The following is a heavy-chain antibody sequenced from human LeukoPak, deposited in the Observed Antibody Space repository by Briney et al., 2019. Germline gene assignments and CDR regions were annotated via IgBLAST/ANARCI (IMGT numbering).Heavy chain of an antibody. D-gene: IGHD6-19*01. CDR2: ISYDGSNK. CDR1: GFTFSSYA. V-gene: IGHV3-30-3*01. J-gene: IGHJ4*02. CDR3: ARAIAVAGTFDY. Sequence: GRSLRLSCAASGFTFSSYAMHWVRQAPGKGLEWVAVISYDGSNKYYADSVKGRFTISRDNSKNTLYLQMNSLRAEDTAVYYCARAIAVAGTFDYWGQGTLVTVSS.